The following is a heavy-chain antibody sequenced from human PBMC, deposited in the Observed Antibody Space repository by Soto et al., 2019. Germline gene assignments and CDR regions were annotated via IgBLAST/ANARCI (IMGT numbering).Heavy chain of an antibody. J-gene: IGHJ4*02. CDR3: ARDNLVGGYGDYVDY. V-gene: IGHV4-31*03. CDR2: IYYSGST. Sequence: QVQLQESGPGLVKPSQTLSLTCTVSGGSISSGGYYWSWIRQHPGKGLEWIGYIYYSGSTYYNPYRKSRVTISVDTSKNQFSLKLSSVTAADTAVYYCARDNLVGGYGDYVDYWGQGTLVTVSS. CDR1: GGSISSGGYY. D-gene: IGHD4-17*01.